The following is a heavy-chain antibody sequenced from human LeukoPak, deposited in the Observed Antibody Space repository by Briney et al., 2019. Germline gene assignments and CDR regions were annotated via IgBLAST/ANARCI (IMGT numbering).Heavy chain of an antibody. J-gene: IGHJ3*02. CDR2: ISGVGEKT. CDR1: GFALSGYA. Sequence: GGSLRLSCAASGFALSGYAVTWVRAAPGKGLEWVSGISGVGEKTYYADPVKGRFTTSRDNSKNMVFLQTNSLRVEDTAVYYCVKVGAGLNLEYCSGGICYGNSLDIWGQGTMVTVSS. D-gene: IGHD2-15*01. CDR3: VKVGAGLNLEYCSGGICYGNSLDI. V-gene: IGHV3-23*01.